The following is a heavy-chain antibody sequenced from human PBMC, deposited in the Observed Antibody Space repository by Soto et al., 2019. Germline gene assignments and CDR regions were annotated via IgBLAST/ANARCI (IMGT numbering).Heavy chain of an antibody. V-gene: IGHV1-18*01. J-gene: IGHJ5*02. Sequence: QVQLVQSGAEVKKPGASVKVSCKASGYTFTSYGISWVRQAPGQGLEWMGWISAYNGNTNYSQKLQRRVTMTTHTSTSTAYMVLRSLGSDDTAVYYCARVSARTIYGDYWFDPWGQGTLVTVSS. CDR3: ARVSARTIYGDYWFDP. D-gene: IGHD4-17*01. CDR1: GYTFTSYG. CDR2: ISAYNGNT.